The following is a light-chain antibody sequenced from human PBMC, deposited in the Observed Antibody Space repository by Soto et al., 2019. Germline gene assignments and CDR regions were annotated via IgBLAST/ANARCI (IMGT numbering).Light chain of an antibody. CDR2: EVT. V-gene: IGLV2-14*01. CDR3: SSYTSSNTPYV. J-gene: IGLJ1*01. CDR1: SINVGAYNF. Sequence: QSVLAQPASVSGSPGQSITIPSTGSSINVGAYNFVSWYQHHPGKAPKLILYEVTTHPSGVSSRFSGSKSGNTASLTISGLQADDEANYYCSSYTSSNTPYVFGTGTKVTVL.